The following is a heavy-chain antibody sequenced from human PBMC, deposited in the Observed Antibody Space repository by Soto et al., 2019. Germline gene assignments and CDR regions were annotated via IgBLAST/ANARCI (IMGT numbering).Heavy chain of an antibody. V-gene: IGHV4-59*01. CDR1: GGSISSYY. CDR3: ARDGPQRGVYGY. D-gene: IGHD2-8*01. Sequence: SETLSLTCTVSGGSISSYYWSWIRQPPGKGLEWIAYIYYTGSTNYNPSLKSRVTISVDTSKNQFSLKLSSVTAADTAVYYCARDGPQRGVYGYWGQGTLVTVSS. J-gene: IGHJ4*02. CDR2: IYYTGST.